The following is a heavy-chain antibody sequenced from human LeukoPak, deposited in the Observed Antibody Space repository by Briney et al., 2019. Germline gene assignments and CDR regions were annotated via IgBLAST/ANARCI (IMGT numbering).Heavy chain of an antibody. J-gene: IGHJ4*02. D-gene: IGHD6-19*01. CDR3: ARLKQWLVSIDY. CDR1: GGSISSSGYY. CDR2: IYYSGST. V-gene: IGHV4-39*01. Sequence: SETLSLTCTVSGGSISSSGYYWGWIRQPPGKGLEWIASIYYSGSTYYNPSLKSRVTISVDTSKNQLSLKLSSLTAADTAVYYCARLKQWLVSIDYWGQGTLVTVSS.